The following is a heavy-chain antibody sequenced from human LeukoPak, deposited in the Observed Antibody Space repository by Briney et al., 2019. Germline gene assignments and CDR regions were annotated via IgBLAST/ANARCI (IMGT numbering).Heavy chain of an antibody. V-gene: IGHV3-15*01. D-gene: IGHD6-19*01. Sequence: GGSLRLSCAASEFAFSDAWMNWGRQAPGMGLEWVGRIISKTDGGTTDYAAPVKGRFTISRDDSKNTLFLQMSSLKTEDTAVYYCAKYSSGSFDYWGQGTLVTVSS. CDR2: IISKTDGGTT. CDR1: EFAFSDAW. J-gene: IGHJ4*02. CDR3: AKYSSGSFDY.